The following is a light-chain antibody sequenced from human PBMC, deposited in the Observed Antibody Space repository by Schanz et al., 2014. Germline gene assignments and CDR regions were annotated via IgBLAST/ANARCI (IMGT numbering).Light chain of an antibody. Sequence: DIVMTQSPDSLAVSLGARATINCKSSQSILYSSNNKNYLAWYQQKPGQPPKLLIYWTSTRESGVPDRFSGSGSGTEFTLTINSLQPDDFATYYCQRYKSYLSTFGQGTRLEIK. V-gene: IGKV4-1*01. CDR2: WTS. CDR3: QRYKSYLST. J-gene: IGKJ5*01. CDR1: QSILYSSNNKNY.